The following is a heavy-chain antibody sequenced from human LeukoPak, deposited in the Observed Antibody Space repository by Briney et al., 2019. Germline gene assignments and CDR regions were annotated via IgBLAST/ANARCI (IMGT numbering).Heavy chain of an antibody. CDR3: AKPLVGTYYFDS. D-gene: IGHD2-21*02. CDR2: ISGSGGST. J-gene: IGHJ4*02. Sequence: PGGSLRLSRAASGFTFSTNAMSWVRQAPGKGLEWVSAISGSGGSTYYADSVKGRFTISRDNSKNTLYLQMNSLRAEDTAVYYCAKPLVGTYYFDSWGQGTLVTVSS. CDR1: GFTFSTNA. V-gene: IGHV3-23*01.